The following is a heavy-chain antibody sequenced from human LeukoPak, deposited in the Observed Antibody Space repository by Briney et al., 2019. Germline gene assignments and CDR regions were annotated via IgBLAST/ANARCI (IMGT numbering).Heavy chain of an antibody. CDR1: GFTFSSYW. CDR3: AKDADFNYDSSGYYRDSSFDY. J-gene: IGHJ4*02. V-gene: IGHV3-7*03. Sequence: GGSLRLSCAASGFTFSSYWMSWVRQAPGKGLEWVANIKQDGSEKYYVDSVKGRFTISRDNAKNSLYLQMNSLRAEDTAVYYCAKDADFNYDSSGYYRDSSFDYWGQGTLVTVSS. CDR2: IKQDGSEK. D-gene: IGHD3-22*01.